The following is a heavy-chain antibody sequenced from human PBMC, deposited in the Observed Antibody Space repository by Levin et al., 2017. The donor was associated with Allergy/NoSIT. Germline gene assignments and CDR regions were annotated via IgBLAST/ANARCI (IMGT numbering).Heavy chain of an antibody. J-gene: IGHJ2*01. CDR2: INHSGST. V-gene: IGHV4-34*01. Sequence: SQTLSLTCAVYGGSFSGSYWSWIRQPPGKGLEWIGEINHSGSTNYNPSLKSRVTISVDTSKNQFSLKLSSVTAADTAVYYCAREPTGDPRDWYFDLWGRGTLVTVSS. CDR3: AREPTGDPRDWYFDL. CDR1: GGSFSGSY. D-gene: IGHD7-27*01.